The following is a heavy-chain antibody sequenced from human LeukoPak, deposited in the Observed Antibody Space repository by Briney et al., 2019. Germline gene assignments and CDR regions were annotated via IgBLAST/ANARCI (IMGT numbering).Heavy chain of an antibody. D-gene: IGHD2-2*01. CDR3: AKEPPIVVEMDV. Sequence: GGSLRLSCAASGFTFGSYGMHWVRQAPGKGLEWVAFIRYDGSNKYYADSVKGRFTISRDNSKNTLYLQMNSLRAEDTAVYYCAKEPPIVVEMDVWGKGTTVTVSS. V-gene: IGHV3-30*02. J-gene: IGHJ6*04. CDR2: IRYDGSNK. CDR1: GFTFGSYG.